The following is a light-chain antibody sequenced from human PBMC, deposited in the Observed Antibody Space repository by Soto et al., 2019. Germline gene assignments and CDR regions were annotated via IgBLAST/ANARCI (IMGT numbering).Light chain of an antibody. CDR2: EVN. Sequence: QSALTQPPSASGSPGQSVTISCTVTSSDIGGYNSVSWYQQHPGKAPKLMIYEVNKRPLGVPERFSGSKSGNTASLTVSGLQADDEADYYCSSSAGTNSFVLFGGGTKLTVL. J-gene: IGLJ3*02. CDR3: SSSAGTNSFVL. V-gene: IGLV2-8*01. CDR1: SSDIGGYNS.